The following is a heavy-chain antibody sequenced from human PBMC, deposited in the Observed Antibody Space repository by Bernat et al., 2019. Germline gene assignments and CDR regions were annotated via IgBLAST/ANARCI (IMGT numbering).Heavy chain of an antibody. CDR3: AKSDSSGYYSGGLFYGMDV. CDR1: GFTFSSYA. CDR2: ISGSGGST. D-gene: IGHD3-22*01. V-gene: IGHV3-23*01. Sequence: EVQLLESGGGLVQPGGSLRLSCAASGFTFSSYAMSWVRQAPGKGLEWVSAISGSGGSTYYADSVKGRFTISRDNSKTTLYLQMNSLRAEDTAVYYCAKSDSSGYYSGGLFYGMDVWGQGTTVTVSS. J-gene: IGHJ6*02.